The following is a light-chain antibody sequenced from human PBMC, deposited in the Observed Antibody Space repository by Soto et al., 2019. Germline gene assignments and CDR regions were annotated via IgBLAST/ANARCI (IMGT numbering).Light chain of an antibody. V-gene: IGKV3-11*01. CDR3: QQRSNWPPT. CDR2: DAS. CDR1: QSVSSY. J-gene: IGKJ5*01. Sequence: IVITQSTATLSLSPGARATLSCMASQSVSSYLAWYQQKPGQAPRLLIYDASNRATGIPARFSGSGSGTDFTLTISSLEPEDFAVYYCQQRSNWPPTFGQGTRLEIK.